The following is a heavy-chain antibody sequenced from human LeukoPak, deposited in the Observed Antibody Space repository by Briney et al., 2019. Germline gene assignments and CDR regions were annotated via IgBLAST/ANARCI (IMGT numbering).Heavy chain of an antibody. D-gene: IGHD1-26*01. CDR2: INHSGST. J-gene: IGHJ4*02. CDR1: GGSISSYY. V-gene: IGHV4-34*01. CDR3: ASGVGATTAFDY. Sequence: SETLSLTCTVSGGSISSYYWSWIRQPPGKGLEWIGEINHSGSTNYNPSLKSRVTISVDTSKNQFSLKLSSVTAADTAVYYCASGVGATTAFDYWGQGTLVAVSS.